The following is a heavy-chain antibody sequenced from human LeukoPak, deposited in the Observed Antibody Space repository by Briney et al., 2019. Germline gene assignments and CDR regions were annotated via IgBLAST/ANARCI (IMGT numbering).Heavy chain of an antibody. CDR2: INTDGSST. CDR1: GFTFSSYW. Sequence: GGSLRLSCAASGFTFSSYWIHWVRQAPGKGLVWVSRINTDGSSTNYADSVKGRFTISRDNAKNSVYLQMNSLRPEDTAVYYCSRDRLGGLDLWGQGTLVTVSS. D-gene: IGHD5-12*01. CDR3: SRDRLGGLDL. V-gene: IGHV3-74*01. J-gene: IGHJ5*02.